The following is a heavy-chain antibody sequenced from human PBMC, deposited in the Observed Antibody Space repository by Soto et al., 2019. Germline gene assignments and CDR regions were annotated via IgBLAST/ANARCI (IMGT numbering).Heavy chain of an antibody. Sequence: GGSLRLSCAASGFTFSSYGMHWVRQAPGKGLEWVAVIWYDGSNKYYADSVKGRFTISRDNSKNTLYLQMNSLRAEDTAVYYCARDEGATSCYFRSCYYGMDVWGQGTKVTVSS. J-gene: IGHJ6*02. V-gene: IGHV3-33*01. CDR2: IWYDGSNK. CDR3: ARDEGATSCYFRSCYYGMDV. CDR1: GFTFSSYG. D-gene: IGHD2-2*01.